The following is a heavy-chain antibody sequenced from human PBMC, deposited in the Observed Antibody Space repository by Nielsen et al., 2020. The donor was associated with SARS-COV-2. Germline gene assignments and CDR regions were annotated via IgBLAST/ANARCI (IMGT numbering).Heavy chain of an antibody. J-gene: IGHJ4*02. Sequence: GGSLRLSCAASGLTFSSYAMSWVRQVPGKGLEWVATISGSGGGTYYADSVKGRFTISRDNSKNTMFLQMNSLRAEDTAAYYRAKDRYYDSSGWDYFDHWGQGTLVTVSS. V-gene: IGHV3-23*01. CDR1: GLTFSSYA. CDR3: AKDRYYDSSGWDYFDH. CDR2: ISGSGGGT. D-gene: IGHD3-22*01.